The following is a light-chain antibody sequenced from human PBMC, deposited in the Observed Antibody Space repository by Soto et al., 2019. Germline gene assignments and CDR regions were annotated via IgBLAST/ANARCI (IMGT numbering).Light chain of an antibody. Sequence: QSALTQPASVSGSPGQSIAISCTGTSSDVGAYNYVSWYQQHPGKAPKLMIYDVSNRPSGVSNRFSGSKSGNTASLTISGLQAEDEADYYCTSSTSSGYYVFAVGPTVTVL. J-gene: IGLJ1*01. V-gene: IGLV2-14*01. CDR2: DVS. CDR1: SSDVGAYNY. CDR3: TSSTSSGYYV.